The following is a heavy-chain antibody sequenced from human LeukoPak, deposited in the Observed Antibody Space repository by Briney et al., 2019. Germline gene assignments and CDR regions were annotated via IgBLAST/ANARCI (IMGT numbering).Heavy chain of an antibody. J-gene: IGHJ4*02. V-gene: IGHV3-21*01. Sequence: GGSLRLSCAASGFTFSSYSMNWVRQAPGKGPEWVSSISSSSSYIYYADSVKGRFTISRDNAKNSLYLQMNSLRAEDTAVYYCASRIAVAGPALNDFDYWGQGTLVTVSS. CDR2: ISSSSSYI. CDR3: ASRIAVAGPALNDFDY. D-gene: IGHD6-19*01. CDR1: GFTFSSYS.